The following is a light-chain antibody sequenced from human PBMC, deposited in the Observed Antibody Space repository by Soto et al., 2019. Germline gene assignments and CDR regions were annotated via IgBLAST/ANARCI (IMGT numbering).Light chain of an antibody. CDR3: QQYGSSPPYP. V-gene: IGKV3-20*01. CDR1: QSVSSSY. CDR2: GAS. J-gene: IGKJ2*01. Sequence: EIVLTQSPGTLSLSPGERATLSCRASQSVSSSYLAWYQQKPGQAPRLLIYGASSRATGIPDRFSGSGSGTDFTLTISRLEREDFAVYYCQQYGSSPPYPFGQGTKLEIK.